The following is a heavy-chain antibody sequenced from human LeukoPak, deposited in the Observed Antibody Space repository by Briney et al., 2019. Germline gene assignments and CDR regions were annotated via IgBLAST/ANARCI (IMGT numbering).Heavy chain of an antibody. Sequence: GGSLRLSCAASGFTFSSYSMNWVRQAPGKGLEWVSYISSSSTIYYADSVKGRFTISRDNAKNSLYLQMNSLRAEDTAVYYCAKLDCSSTSCPSDYWGQGTLVTVSS. CDR1: GFTFSSYS. V-gene: IGHV3-48*01. J-gene: IGHJ4*02. CDR2: ISSSSTI. CDR3: AKLDCSSTSCPSDY. D-gene: IGHD2-2*01.